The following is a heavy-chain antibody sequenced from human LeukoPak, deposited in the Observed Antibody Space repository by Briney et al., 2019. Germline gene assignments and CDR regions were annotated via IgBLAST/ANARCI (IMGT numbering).Heavy chain of an antibody. CDR2: IYPSNSDT. CDR3: ARRYTTSSESDY. CDR1: GFRFTTYW. V-gene: IGHV5-51*01. Sequence: GESLKISCKGSGFRFTTYWIGWVRQMPGKGLEWMGIIYPSNSDTRYSPSFQGQVTFSADKSISTAYLQWSSLKASDTAMYYCARRYTTSSESDYWGQGTLVAVSS. D-gene: IGHD2-2*02. J-gene: IGHJ4*02.